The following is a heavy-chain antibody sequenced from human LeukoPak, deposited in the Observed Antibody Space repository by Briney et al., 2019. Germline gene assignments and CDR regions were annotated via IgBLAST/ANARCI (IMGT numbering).Heavy chain of an antibody. Sequence: ASVKVSCKASGYTFTSYDINWVRQATGQGLEWMGWMNPNSGNTGYAQKFQGRVTMTRNTSISTAYMELCSLRSEDTAVYYCARGPVDCSSTSCYSIGWFDPWGQGTLVTVSS. CDR3: ARGPVDCSSTSCYSIGWFDP. J-gene: IGHJ5*02. CDR2: MNPNSGNT. V-gene: IGHV1-8*01. CDR1: GYTFTSYD. D-gene: IGHD2-2*01.